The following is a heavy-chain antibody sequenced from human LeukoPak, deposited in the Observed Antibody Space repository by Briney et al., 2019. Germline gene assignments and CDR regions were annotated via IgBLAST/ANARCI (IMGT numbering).Heavy chain of an antibody. D-gene: IGHD3-22*01. J-gene: IGHJ6*03. V-gene: IGHV4-4*07. CDR2: IYSSGST. Sequence: KTSETLSLTCTVSGGSISSYYWSWIRQPAGKGLEWIGRIYSSGSTNYNPSLQSRVTMSVDTSKNQFSLKLSSVTAADTAVYYCARDSYDSSTYSWSYMDVWGKGTTVTISS. CDR3: ARDSYDSSTYSWSYMDV. CDR1: GGSISSYY.